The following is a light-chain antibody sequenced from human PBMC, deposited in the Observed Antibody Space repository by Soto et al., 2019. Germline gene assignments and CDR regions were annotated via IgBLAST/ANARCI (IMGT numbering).Light chain of an antibody. V-gene: IGKV3-20*01. Sequence: EIVLTQSPGTLSLSPGERATLSCRASQSISSNYLAWYQQKPGQAPRLLIYGASSRATGIPDRFSGSGSGTDFTLTISRLEPEYFAVYYCQQYGESPTFGQGTKVEIK. J-gene: IGKJ1*01. CDR2: GAS. CDR1: QSISSNY. CDR3: QQYGESPT.